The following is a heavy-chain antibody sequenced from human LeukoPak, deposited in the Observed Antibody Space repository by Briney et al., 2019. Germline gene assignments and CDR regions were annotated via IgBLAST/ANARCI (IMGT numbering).Heavy chain of an antibody. CDR2: IDHSGST. D-gene: IGHD5-18*01. V-gene: IGHV4-34*01. CDR3: AGEGARGYSYGLRR. Sequence: SETLSLTCAVYGGSFSGYYWSWIRRPPGKGLEWIGEIDHSGSTNYNPSLKSRVTISVDTSKNQFSLKLSSVTAADTAVYYCAGEGARGYSYGLRRWGQGTLVTVSS. CDR1: GGSFSGYY. J-gene: IGHJ4*02.